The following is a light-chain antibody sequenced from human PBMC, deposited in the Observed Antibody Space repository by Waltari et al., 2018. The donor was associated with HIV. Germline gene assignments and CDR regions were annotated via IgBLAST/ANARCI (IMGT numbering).Light chain of an antibody. CDR3: ASWDDKLSHWV. V-gene: IGLV1-47*01. J-gene: IGLJ3*02. CDR1: NSNLGNTF. Sequence: QSVLTPPPSASRSPGQRVLISCSGTNSNLGNTFVSWFQQVPGGAPKLVIYRNEQRPSGVPERFSAAKSGSSASLAITGLQLDDEAEYFCASWDDKLSHWVFGGGTRLAV. CDR2: RNE.